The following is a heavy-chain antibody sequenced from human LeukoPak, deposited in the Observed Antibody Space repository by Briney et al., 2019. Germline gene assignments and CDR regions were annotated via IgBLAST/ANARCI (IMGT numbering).Heavy chain of an antibody. V-gene: IGHV4-34*01. D-gene: IGHD3-16*01. J-gene: IGHJ6*04. CDR1: GGSFSGYY. CDR3: ARALRLGEFPPDYYYGMDV. CDR2: INHSGST. Sequence: SETLSLTCAVYGGSFSGYYWSWIRQPPGKGLEWIGEINHSGSTNYNPSLKSRVTISVDTSKNQFSLKLSSVTAAVTAVYYCARALRLGEFPPDYYYGMDVWGKGTTVTVSS.